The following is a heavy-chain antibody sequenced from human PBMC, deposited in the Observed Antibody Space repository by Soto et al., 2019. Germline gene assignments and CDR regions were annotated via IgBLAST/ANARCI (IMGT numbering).Heavy chain of an antibody. Sequence: QVQLVESGGGVVQPGRSLRLSCAASGFTFSSYAMHWVRQAPGKGLEWVAVISYDGSNKYYADSVKGRFTISRDNSKNTLYLQMNSLRAEDTAVYYCARWGAFPSDYYYYGMDVWGQGTTVTVSS. CDR1: GFTFSSYA. CDR3: ARWGAFPSDYYYYGMDV. V-gene: IGHV3-30-3*01. J-gene: IGHJ6*02. CDR2: ISYDGSNK. D-gene: IGHD3-16*01.